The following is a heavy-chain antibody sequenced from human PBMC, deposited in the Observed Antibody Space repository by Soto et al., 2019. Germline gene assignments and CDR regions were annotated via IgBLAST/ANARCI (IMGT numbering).Heavy chain of an antibody. CDR2: ISYDGSNK. D-gene: IGHD6-13*01. J-gene: IGHJ4*02. Sequence: GGSLRLSCAASGFTFCSYAMHWVRQAPGKGLEWVAVISYDGSNKYYADSVKGRFTISRDNSKNTLYLQMNSLRAEDTAVYYCARDLTAAAGTPLGYWGQGTLVTVSS. CDR3: ARDLTAAAGTPLGY. CDR1: GFTFCSYA. V-gene: IGHV3-30-3*01.